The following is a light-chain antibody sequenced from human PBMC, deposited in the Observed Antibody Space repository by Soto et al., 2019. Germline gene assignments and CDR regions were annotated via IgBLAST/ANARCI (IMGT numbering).Light chain of an antibody. CDR2: GAS. V-gene: IGKV3-20*01. J-gene: IGKJ1*01. Sequence: EIVLTQSPGTLSLSPGERATLSCRASQSVSSSYLAWYQQKPGQAPRVLIYGASTRATGIPDRCSGSGSGTDVNLTISRLEPEDFAVYYCQQYGSSPPTFGQGTKVEIK. CDR3: QQYGSSPPT. CDR1: QSVSSSY.